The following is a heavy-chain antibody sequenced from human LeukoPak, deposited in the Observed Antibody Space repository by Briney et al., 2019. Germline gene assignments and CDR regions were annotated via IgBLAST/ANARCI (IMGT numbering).Heavy chain of an antibody. J-gene: IGHJ4*02. CDR3: ARGGGSGSYYPYFFDY. V-gene: IGHV3-48*03. Sequence: PGGSLRLSCVASGFTFSSYEMNWVRQAPGKGLEWVSYISSSGRTIYYADSVKGRFTISRDNAKNSLYLQMNSLRAEDTAVYYCARGGGSGSYYPYFFDYWGQGTLVTVSS. D-gene: IGHD3-10*01. CDR1: GFTFSSYE. CDR2: ISSSGRTI.